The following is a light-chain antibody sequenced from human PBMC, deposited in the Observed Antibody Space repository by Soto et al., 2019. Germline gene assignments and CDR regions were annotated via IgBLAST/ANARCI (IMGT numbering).Light chain of an antibody. J-gene: IGLJ1*01. CDR1: SSDVGGYNY. Sequence: QSVLTQPTSASGSPGQSVAISCTATSSDVGGYNYVSWYQQHPSKAPKLMIYEVNKRPSGVPDRFSGSKSGNTASLTVSGLQAEDEADYYCSSYAGSSNVFGTGTKVTVL. CDR3: SSYAGSSNV. V-gene: IGLV2-8*01. CDR2: EVN.